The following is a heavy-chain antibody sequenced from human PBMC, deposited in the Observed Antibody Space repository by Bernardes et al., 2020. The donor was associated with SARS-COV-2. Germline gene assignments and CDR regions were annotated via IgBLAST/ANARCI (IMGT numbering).Heavy chain of an antibody. CDR3: ARDSTAGTTTSNWIDP. J-gene: IGHJ5*02. CDR1: GFTLSSYD. CDR2: IWFDGSKK. Sequence: GSLSLSCAASGFTLSSYDMHWVRQAPGQGLEWVAVIWFDGSKKYYGDSVKGRFTISRDNSKNTMYLQMDTLRVEDTAVYYCARDSTAGTTTSNWIDPWGQGTLVTVSS. D-gene: IGHD1-1*01. V-gene: IGHV3-33*01.